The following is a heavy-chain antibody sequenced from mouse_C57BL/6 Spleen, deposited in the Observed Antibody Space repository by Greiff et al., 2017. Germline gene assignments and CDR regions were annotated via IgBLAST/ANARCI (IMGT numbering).Heavy chain of an antibody. Sequence: VQLKESGPELVKPGASVKIPCKASGYTFTDYNMDWVKQSHGKSLEWIGDINPNNGGTIYNQKFKGKATLTVDKSSSTAYMELRSLTSEDTAVYYCARDGYDAWFAYWGQGTLVTVSA. J-gene: IGHJ3*01. D-gene: IGHD2-2*01. CDR2: INPNNGGT. CDR1: GYTFTDYN. V-gene: IGHV1-18*01. CDR3: ARDGYDAWFAY.